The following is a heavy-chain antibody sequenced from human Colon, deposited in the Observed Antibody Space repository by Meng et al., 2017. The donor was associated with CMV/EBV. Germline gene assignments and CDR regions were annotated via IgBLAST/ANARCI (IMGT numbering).Heavy chain of an antibody. J-gene: IGHJ4*02. CDR3: AREGYSNFDY. D-gene: IGHD4-11*01. Sequence: GESLKISCAASGLTVNGYGLHWVRQAPGKGLEWVAFIGSDGSIKRYSDSVKGRFNISRDNSKSTLWLQMHSLRPEDTALYYCAREGYSNFDYWGQGTLVTVSS. V-gene: IGHV3-30*02. CDR1: GLTVNGYG. CDR2: IGSDGSIK.